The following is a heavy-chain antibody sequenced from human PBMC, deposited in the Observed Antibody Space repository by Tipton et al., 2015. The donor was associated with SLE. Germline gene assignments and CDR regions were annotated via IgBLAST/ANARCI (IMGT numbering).Heavy chain of an antibody. CDR1: GGSISSGGYY. D-gene: IGHD3-9*01. CDR3: ARGSVYHDIPYMDV. Sequence: LSLTCTVSGGSISSGGYYWTWVRQSPGKGLVWVARINGAGSSTTYADSVKGRFTISRDNAKNTLYLQMNSLRAEDTAVYYCARGSVYHDIPYMDVWGKGTTVTVSS. V-gene: IGHV3-74*01. J-gene: IGHJ6*03. CDR2: INGAGSST.